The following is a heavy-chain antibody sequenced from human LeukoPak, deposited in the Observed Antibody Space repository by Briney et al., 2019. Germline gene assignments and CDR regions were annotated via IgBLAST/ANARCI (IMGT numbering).Heavy chain of an antibody. CDR2: ISAFSRSA. D-gene: IGHD3-3*01. CDR1: GYTFKNYG. Sequence: GASVTVSFRASGYTFKNYGLIWVKQAPGQGLEWMGWISAFSRSAEYTQKFQDRVTMTTDTSANIAYMEVRSLRSDDTAVYFCARGNYDLWSGQRTIYYFDYWGQGTLLTVSS. J-gene: IGHJ4*02. V-gene: IGHV1-18*01. CDR3: ARGNYDLWSGQRTIYYFDY.